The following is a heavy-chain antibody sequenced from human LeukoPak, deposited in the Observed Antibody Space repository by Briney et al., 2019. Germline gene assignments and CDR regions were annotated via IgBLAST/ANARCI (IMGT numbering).Heavy chain of an antibody. V-gene: IGHV1-69*01. CDR3: ARDVEMGHYYYYGMDV. CDR1: GGTFSSYG. D-gene: IGHD5-24*01. CDR2: IIPIFGTA. Sequence: SVKVSFKASGGTFSSYGISWVRQAPGQGLEWMGGIIPIFGTATYAQRFQGRVTITADASTNTAYMELSSLRSEDTAVYYCARDVEMGHYYYYGMDVWGQGTTVTVSS. J-gene: IGHJ6*02.